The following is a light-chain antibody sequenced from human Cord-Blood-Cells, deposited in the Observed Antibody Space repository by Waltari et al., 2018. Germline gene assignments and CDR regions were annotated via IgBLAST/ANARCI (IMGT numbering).Light chain of an antibody. CDR2: AAS. Sequence: DIQMTQSPSSLSASVGDRVTITCRASQSISSYLNWSQQKPGKAPNLLIYAASSLQSGVQSRFSGSGSGTDFTLTISILQPEDFATDYCQQSYSTPSITFGQGTRLEIK. J-gene: IGKJ5*01. V-gene: IGKV1-39*01. CDR3: QQSYSTPSIT. CDR1: QSISSY.